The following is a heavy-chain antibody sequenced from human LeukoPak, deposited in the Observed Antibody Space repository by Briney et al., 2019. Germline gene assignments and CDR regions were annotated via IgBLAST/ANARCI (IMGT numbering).Heavy chain of an antibody. Sequence: GRSLRLSCAASGFTLSSYGMHWVRQAPAKGLEWVAVISYDGNAKHYADSVKGRFTISRDNSKNTLYLQMNSLRSEDTAVYYCAKEKVFTSTSWTTIEYWGQGTLVTVSS. D-gene: IGHD6-13*01. CDR3: AKEKVFTSTSWTTIEY. CDR2: ISYDGNAK. V-gene: IGHV3-30*18. J-gene: IGHJ4*02. CDR1: GFTLSSYG.